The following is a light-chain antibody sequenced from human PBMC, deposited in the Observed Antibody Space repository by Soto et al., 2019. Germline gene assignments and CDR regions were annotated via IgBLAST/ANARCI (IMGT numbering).Light chain of an antibody. CDR3: QSYDSSLSGWV. CDR2: GNS. CDR1: SSKIGAGYD. J-gene: IGLJ3*02. V-gene: IGLV1-40*01. Sequence: QAVVTQPPSVSGAPGQRVTISCTGSSSKIGAGYDVHWYQQLPGTAPKLLIYGNSNRPSGVPDRFSGSKTGTSASLAITGLQAEDEADYYCQSYDSSLSGWVFGGGTKVTVL.